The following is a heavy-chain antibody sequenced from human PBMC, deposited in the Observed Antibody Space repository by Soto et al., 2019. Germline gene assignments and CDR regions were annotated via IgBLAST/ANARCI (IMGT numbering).Heavy chain of an antibody. CDR1: GFTFSSYA. CDR2: ISYDGSNK. Sequence: GGSLRLSCAASGFTFSSYAMHWVRQAPGKGLEWVAVISYDGSNKYYADSVKGRFTISRDNSKNTLYLQMNSLRAEDAAVYYCARVVELVADYWGQGTLVTVPS. V-gene: IGHV3-30-3*01. D-gene: IGHD1-26*01. J-gene: IGHJ4*02. CDR3: ARVVELVADY.